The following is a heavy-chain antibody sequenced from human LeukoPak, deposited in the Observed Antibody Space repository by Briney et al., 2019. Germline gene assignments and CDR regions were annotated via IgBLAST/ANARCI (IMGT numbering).Heavy chain of an antibody. Sequence: SETLTLTCTVSGGSISTYYWTWIRQPPGKGLEWIGYIYYSGSTKYNPSLKSRVTMSVDTSKNQFSLKLSSVTAADTAVYYCARAGYAGTMAPNAFDIWGQGTMVTVSS. CDR1: GGSISTYY. CDR2: IYYSGST. V-gene: IGHV4-59*01. D-gene: IGHD4-23*01. CDR3: ARAGYAGTMAPNAFDI. J-gene: IGHJ3*02.